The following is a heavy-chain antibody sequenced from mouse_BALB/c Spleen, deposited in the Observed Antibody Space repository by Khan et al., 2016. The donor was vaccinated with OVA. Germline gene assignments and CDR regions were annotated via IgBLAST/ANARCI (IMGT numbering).Heavy chain of an antibody. CDR1: GYTFTNYG. CDR2: INTYTGEP. J-gene: IGHJ4*01. CDR3: ARPPYFSSVMVY. D-gene: IGHD2-10*01. Sequence: QVQLKQSGPELMKPGETVKISCKASGYTFTNYGMNWVKQAPGKGLKWMGWINTYTGEPTYADDFKGRFAFSLETSASTAYLQINNLKNEDTATYFCARPPYFSSVMVYWGQGTSVTVSS. V-gene: IGHV9-3-1*01.